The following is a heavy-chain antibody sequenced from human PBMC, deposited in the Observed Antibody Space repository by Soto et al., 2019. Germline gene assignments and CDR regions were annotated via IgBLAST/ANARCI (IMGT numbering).Heavy chain of an antibody. D-gene: IGHD6-19*01. CDR1: GGAISGSNW. J-gene: IGHJ4*02. CDR2: VQHGGST. V-gene: IGHV4-4*02. CDR3: ARGPSSGWYCEY. Sequence: VQLQESGPRLLKPSATLSLTCAFSGGAISGSNWWSWVRQPPGTGLEWIAKVQHGGSTNCNPSRQSRVTMSVHKSKNHFSLQLSCVTAADTDVYYCARGPSSGWYCEYWGQGTLVTVSS.